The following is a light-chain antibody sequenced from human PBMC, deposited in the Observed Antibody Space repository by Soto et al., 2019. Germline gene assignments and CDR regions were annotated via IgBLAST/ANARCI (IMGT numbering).Light chain of an antibody. CDR3: SSYTSTRTPYV. Sequence: QSALTQPASVSGSPGQSITISCTGTSSDVGGFNYVSWYQQYPGKAPKLMIYQVSYRPSGVSDRFSGSKSGDTASLTISGLQDEDEGDYYCSSYTSTRTPYVFGTGTKLTVL. J-gene: IGLJ1*01. CDR1: SSDVGGFNY. V-gene: IGLV2-14*01. CDR2: QVS.